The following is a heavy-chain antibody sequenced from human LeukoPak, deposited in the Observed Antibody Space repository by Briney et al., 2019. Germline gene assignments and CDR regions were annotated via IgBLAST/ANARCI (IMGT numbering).Heavy chain of an antibody. CDR3: AKDIAAAGGPCAY. CDR2: IRSDGSDK. V-gene: IGHV3-30*02. J-gene: IGHJ4*02. D-gene: IGHD6-13*01. Sequence: GGPLRLSCAASGFTFSGYDMHWVRQAPGKGLEWVALIRSDGSDKYYADSVKGRFTISRDNSKNTVFLQMNSLRAEDTAVYYCAKDIAAAGGPCAYWGRGTLITVSS. CDR1: GFTFSGYD.